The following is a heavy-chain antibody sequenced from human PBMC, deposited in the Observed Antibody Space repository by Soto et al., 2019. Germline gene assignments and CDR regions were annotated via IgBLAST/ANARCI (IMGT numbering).Heavy chain of an antibody. CDR3: ASRYGPSEFDHWGQGSLVTSPQVSPVTSVTAADTAVYYCAREVAATTHIDC. CDR1: GDSISSSSYY. D-gene: IGHD2-21*02. Sequence: PSETLSLTCSVSGDSISSSSYYWGWIRQSPGEGLEWIGNIHGNWGTQYNPSLSSRVIISVDTSANQFSLRLTSVTAADTAVYYCASRYGPSEFDHWGQGSLVTSPQVSPVTSVTAADTAVYYCAREVAATTHIDCWGQGTLVTVSS. V-gene: IGHV4-39*01. J-gene: IGHJ4*02. CDR2: IHGNWGT.